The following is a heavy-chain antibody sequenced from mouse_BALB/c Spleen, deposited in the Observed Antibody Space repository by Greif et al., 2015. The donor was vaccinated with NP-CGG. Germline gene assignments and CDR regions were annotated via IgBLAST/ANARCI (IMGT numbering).Heavy chain of an antibody. D-gene: IGHD2-14*01. V-gene: IGHV1-7*01. Sequence: VQLQQSGAELAKPGASVKMSCKASGYTFTSYWMHWVKQRPGQGLEWIGYINPSTGYTEYNQKFKDKATLTADKSSSTAYMQLSSLTSEDSAVYYCARGDYYRYDEGRAMDYWGQGTSVTVSS. CDR1: GYTFTSYW. CDR3: ARGDYYRYDEGRAMDY. J-gene: IGHJ4*01. CDR2: INPSTGYT.